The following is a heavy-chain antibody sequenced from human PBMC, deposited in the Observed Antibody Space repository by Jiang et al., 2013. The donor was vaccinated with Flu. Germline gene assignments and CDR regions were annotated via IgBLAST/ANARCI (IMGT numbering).Heavy chain of an antibody. D-gene: IGHD3/OR15-3a*01. CDR2: ISYDGSNK. V-gene: IGHV3-30*04. CDR1: GFTFSSYA. J-gene: IGHJ4*02. CDR3: ARVRRGGLVNCLDY. Sequence: VQLLESGGGVVQPGRSLRLSCAASGFTFSSYAMHWVRQAPGKGLEWVAVISYDGSNKYYADSVKGRFTISRDNSKNTLYLQMNSLRAEDTAVYYCARVRRGGLVNCLDYWGQGTLVTVSS.